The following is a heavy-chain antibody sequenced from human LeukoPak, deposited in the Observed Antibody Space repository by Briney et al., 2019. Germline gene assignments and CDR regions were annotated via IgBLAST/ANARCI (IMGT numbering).Heavy chain of an antibody. CDR3: ARGEYYYDSSGYSLDY. D-gene: IGHD3-22*01. CDR2: INPSGGST. Sequence: ASVKVSCKASGYTFTSYNMHWVRQAPGQGLEWMGIINPSGGSTSYAQKFQGRVTMTRDTSISAAYMELSRLRSDDTAVYYCARGEYYYDSSGYSLDYWGQGTLVTVSS. CDR1: GYTFTSYN. V-gene: IGHV1-46*01. J-gene: IGHJ4*02.